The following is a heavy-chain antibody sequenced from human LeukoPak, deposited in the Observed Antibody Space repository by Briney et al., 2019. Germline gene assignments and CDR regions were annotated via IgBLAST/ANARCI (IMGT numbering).Heavy chain of an antibody. J-gene: IGHJ5*02. CDR2: ISYDGSNK. CDR1: GFTFSSYG. Sequence: PGGSLRLSCAASGFTFSSYGMHWVRQAPGKGLEWVAIISYDGSNKHYADSVKDRFTVSRDNSKNTLYLQMNSLRPEDTAVYYCARVLSGSWDWFDPWGQGTLVTVSS. V-gene: IGHV3-30*03. CDR3: ARVLSGSWDWFDP. D-gene: IGHD3-22*01.